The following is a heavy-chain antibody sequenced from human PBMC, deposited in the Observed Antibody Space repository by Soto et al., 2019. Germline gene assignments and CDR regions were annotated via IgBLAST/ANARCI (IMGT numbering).Heavy chain of an antibody. CDR3: ARDAELRYFHYYSHGMQV. J-gene: IGHJ6*01. CDR1: GYTVTSYG. D-gene: IGHD3-9*01. V-gene: IGHV1-18*04. CDR2: ISAYNGNT. Sequence: ASVKVSCKASGYTVTSYGMSWVLQAPGQGLEWMGWISAYNGNTNYAQKLQGRVTMTTDTSTSTAYMELRSLRSDDTAVYYCARDAELRYFHYYSHGMQVWGQRTRFTVSS.